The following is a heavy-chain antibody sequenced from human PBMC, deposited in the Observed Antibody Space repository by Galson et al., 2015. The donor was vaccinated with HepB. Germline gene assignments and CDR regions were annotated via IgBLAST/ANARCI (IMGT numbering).Heavy chain of an antibody. J-gene: IGHJ4*03. CDR3: AKVFPEKTDGWYRQALYYFDS. Sequence: SLRLSCAASGFTFSYYAMSWVRQAPGKGLEWVSAITPSGDNAYSAASMKGRFTISRDNSQNTLFLQMNSLRADDTAIYFCAKVFPEKTDGWYRQALYYFDSWGQGTLVTVSS. CDR1: GFTFSYYA. CDR2: ITPSGDNA. V-gene: IGHV3-23*01. D-gene: IGHD6-19*01.